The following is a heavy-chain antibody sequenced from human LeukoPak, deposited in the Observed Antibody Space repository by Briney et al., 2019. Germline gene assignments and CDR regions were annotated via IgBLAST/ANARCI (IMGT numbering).Heavy chain of an antibody. CDR3: ARIRSYYDILSPFDI. CDR1: GFTFSNYG. D-gene: IGHD3-9*01. Sequence: PGGSLRLSCAASGFTFSNYGMHWVRQAPGKGLEWVAFIRYDGSNKYYADSVKGRFTISRDNSKNTLYLQMNSLRAEDTAVYYCARIRSYYDILSPFDIWGQGTMVTVSS. CDR2: IRYDGSNK. V-gene: IGHV3-30*02. J-gene: IGHJ3*02.